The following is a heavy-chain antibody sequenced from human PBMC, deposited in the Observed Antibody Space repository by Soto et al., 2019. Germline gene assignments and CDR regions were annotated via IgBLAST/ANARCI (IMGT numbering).Heavy chain of an antibody. CDR3: AKGRSYYYYYGVDV. CDR2: IIDSGAST. Sequence: PGGSLRLSCAASGFSFNIFAMNWVRQAPGQGLEWVSDIIDSGASTYYADSVKGRFTISRDNSKSTLYLQMNSLRAEDTALYYCAKGRSYYYYYGVDVWGQGTTVTVSS. V-gene: IGHV3-23*01. J-gene: IGHJ6*02. CDR1: GFSFNIFA.